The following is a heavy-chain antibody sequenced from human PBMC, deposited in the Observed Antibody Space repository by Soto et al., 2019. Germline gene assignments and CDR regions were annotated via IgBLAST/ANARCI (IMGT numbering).Heavy chain of an antibody. Sequence: KRACKRAGYGFSIYYGRCVRQNPRQGLEWMGIINPSGGSTSYAQKFQGRVTMTRDTSTSTVYMELSSLRSEDTAVYYCARGGYCSGGSCYSADYWGQGTLVTVSS. CDR2: INPSGGST. J-gene: IGHJ4*02. V-gene: IGHV1-46*03. CDR1: GYGFSIYY. D-gene: IGHD2-15*01. CDR3: ARGGYCSGGSCYSADY.